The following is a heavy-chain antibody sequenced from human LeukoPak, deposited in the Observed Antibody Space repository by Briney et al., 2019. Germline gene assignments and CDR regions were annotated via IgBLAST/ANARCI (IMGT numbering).Heavy chain of an antibody. CDR2: IYYSGST. J-gene: IGHJ4*02. CDR1: GGSINGYY. V-gene: IGHV4-39*07. D-gene: IGHD6-13*01. Sequence: SETLSLTCTVSGGSINGYYWGWIRQPPGKGLEWIGSIYYSGSTYYNPSLKSRVTISVDTSKNQFSLKLSSVTAADTAVYYCARIKQQLAYYFDYWGQGTLVTVSS. CDR3: ARIKQQLAYYFDY.